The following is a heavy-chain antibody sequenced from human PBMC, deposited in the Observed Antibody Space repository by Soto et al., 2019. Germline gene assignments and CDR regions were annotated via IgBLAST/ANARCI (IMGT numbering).Heavy chain of an antibody. CDR2: ISYDGSNK. CDR1: GFTFSSYA. CDR3: ARAIAVAGNDY. Sequence: PGGSLRLSCAASGFTFSSYAMHWVRQAPGKGLEWVAVISYDGSNKYYADSVKGRFTISRDNSKNTLYLQMNSLRAEDTAVYYCARAIAVAGNDYWGQGTLVTVSS. J-gene: IGHJ4*02. V-gene: IGHV3-30-3*01. D-gene: IGHD6-19*01.